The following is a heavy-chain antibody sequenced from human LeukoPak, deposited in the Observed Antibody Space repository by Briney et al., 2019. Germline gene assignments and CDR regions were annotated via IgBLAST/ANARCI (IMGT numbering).Heavy chain of an antibody. D-gene: IGHD6-19*01. J-gene: IGHJ4*02. CDR2: ISSSSSYI. Sequence: GGSLRLSCAASGFTFSSYSMNWVRQAPGKGLEWVSSISSSSSYIYYADSVTGRFTISRDNAKNSLYLQMNSLRAEDTAVYYCARVQWLGPFDYWGQGTLVTVSS. CDR1: GFTFSSYS. V-gene: IGHV3-21*01. CDR3: ARVQWLGPFDY.